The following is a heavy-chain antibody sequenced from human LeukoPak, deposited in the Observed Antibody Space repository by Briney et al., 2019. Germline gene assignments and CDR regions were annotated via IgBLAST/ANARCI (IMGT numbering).Heavy chain of an antibody. V-gene: IGHV3-21*01. CDR2: ISTSSSYI. J-gene: IGHJ6*03. Sequence: GGSLRLSCGASGFTFSGYSMNWVRQAPGKGLEWVSSISTSSSYIYYADSVKGRFTISRDNAKKSLYPQMNSLRAEDTAVYYCARHGDSDSDYYYYYYMDVWGKGTTVTVSS. D-gene: IGHD4-17*01. CDR1: GFTFSGYS. CDR3: ARHGDSDSDYYYYYYMDV.